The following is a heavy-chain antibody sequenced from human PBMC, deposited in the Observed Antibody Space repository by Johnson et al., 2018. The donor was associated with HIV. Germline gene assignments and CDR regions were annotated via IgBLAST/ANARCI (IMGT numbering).Heavy chain of an antibody. J-gene: IGHJ3*02. Sequence: EVQLVESGGGLIQPGGSLRLSCAASGFTVSSNYMSWVRQAPGKGLEWVSVIYSGGSTYYADSVKGRFTISRDNSKNTLYLQMNSLRAEDTAVYYCARVRTGDSSGYHDAFDIWGQGTMVTVSS. CDR1: GFTVSSNY. D-gene: IGHD3-22*01. V-gene: IGHV3-53*01. CDR3: ARVRTGDSSGYHDAFDI. CDR2: IYSGGST.